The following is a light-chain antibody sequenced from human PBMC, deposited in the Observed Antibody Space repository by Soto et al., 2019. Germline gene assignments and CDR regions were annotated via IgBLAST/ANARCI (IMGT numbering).Light chain of an antibody. CDR3: QQYNNWPRT. J-gene: IGKJ1*01. V-gene: IGKV3-15*01. Sequence: EILLMQSPVTLSLSPGASATLSCRASQSVSSNLAWYQQKPGQAPRLLIYGASTRATGIPARFSGSGSGTEFTLTISSLQSEDFADYYCQQYNNWPRTFGQGTKVDTK. CDR2: GAS. CDR1: QSVSSN.